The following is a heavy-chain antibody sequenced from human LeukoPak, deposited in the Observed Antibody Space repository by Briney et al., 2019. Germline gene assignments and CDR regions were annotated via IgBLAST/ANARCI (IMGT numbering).Heavy chain of an antibody. CDR1: GGSISSGDYY. J-gene: IGHJ5*02. Sequence: SQTLSLTCTVSGGSISSGDYYWSWIRQPPGKGLEWIAYMYYSGSTYYNPSLRSRVTISADTSKNQLSLKLSSVTAADTAVYYCARPYYYDSRIDPWGQGILVTVSS. V-gene: IGHV4-30-4*01. D-gene: IGHD3-22*01. CDR3: ARPYYYDSRIDP. CDR2: MYYSGST.